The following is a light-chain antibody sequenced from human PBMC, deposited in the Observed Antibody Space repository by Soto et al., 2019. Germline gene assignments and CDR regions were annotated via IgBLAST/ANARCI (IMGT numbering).Light chain of an antibody. CDR3: QQYTNGPPWP. CDR2: DAS. J-gene: IGKJ1*01. Sequence: EVVLTQSPDTLSLTTGERATLSCRASQSISSYLAWYQQKPGQAPRLLIYDASSRATGIPARFSGSGSGTEFTLTISCLQSEDFAVYYCQQYTNGPPWPFGQGTMVDI. V-gene: IGKV3-11*01. CDR1: QSISSY.